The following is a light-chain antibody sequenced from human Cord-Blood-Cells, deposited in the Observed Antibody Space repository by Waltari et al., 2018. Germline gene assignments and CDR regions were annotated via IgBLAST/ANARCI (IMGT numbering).Light chain of an antibody. CDR3: QAWDSSTAV. V-gene: IGLV3-1*01. CDR1: KLGDKY. CDR2: QDS. J-gene: IGLJ3*02. Sequence: SYELTQPPPVSVSPGQTASITCTGDKLGDKYACWYQQKPGPSPVLVIYQDSKRPSGIPERFSGSNSGNTATLTISGTQAMDEADYYCQAWDSSTAVFGGGTKLTVL.